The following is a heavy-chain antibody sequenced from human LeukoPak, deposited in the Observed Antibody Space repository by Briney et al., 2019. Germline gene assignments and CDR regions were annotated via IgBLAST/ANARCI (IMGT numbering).Heavy chain of an antibody. CDR1: GGSFSGYY. Sequence: PSETLSLTCAVYGGSFSGYYWSWIRQPPGKGLEWIGEINHSGSTNYNPSLKSRVTISVDTSKNQFSLKLSSVTAADTAVYYCARVGYYDSSGYQDAFDIWGQGTMVTVSS. CDR2: INHSGST. J-gene: IGHJ3*02. CDR3: ARVGYYDSSGYQDAFDI. V-gene: IGHV4-34*01. D-gene: IGHD3-22*01.